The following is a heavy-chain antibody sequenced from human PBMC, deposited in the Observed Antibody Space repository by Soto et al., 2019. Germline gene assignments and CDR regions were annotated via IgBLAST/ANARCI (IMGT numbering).Heavy chain of an antibody. CDR1: GFTFSSYA. D-gene: IGHD3-3*01. CDR3: AKLFPERRVTIFGVVIHPTYYFDY. Sequence: GGSLRLSCAASGFTFSSYAMSWVRQAPGKGLEWVSAISGSGGSTYYADSVKGRFTIPRDNSKNTLYLQMNSLRAEDAAVYYCAKLFPERRVTIFGVVIHPTYYFDYWGQGTLVTVSS. CDR2: ISGSGGST. V-gene: IGHV3-23*01. J-gene: IGHJ4*02.